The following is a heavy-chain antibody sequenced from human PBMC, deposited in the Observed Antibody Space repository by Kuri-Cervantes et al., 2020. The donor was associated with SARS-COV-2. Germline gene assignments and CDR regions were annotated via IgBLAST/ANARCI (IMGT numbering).Heavy chain of an antibody. Sequence: GESLKISCAASGFTFSSYAMSWVRQAPGKGLEWVSAISGSGGSTYYADSVKGRFTISRDNSKNTLYLQMNSLRADDTAVYYCAKNRRTVAAPFDYWGQGTLVTVSS. CDR2: ISGSGGST. D-gene: IGHD4-23*01. CDR3: AKNRRTVAAPFDY. V-gene: IGHV3-23*01. J-gene: IGHJ4*02. CDR1: GFTFSSYA.